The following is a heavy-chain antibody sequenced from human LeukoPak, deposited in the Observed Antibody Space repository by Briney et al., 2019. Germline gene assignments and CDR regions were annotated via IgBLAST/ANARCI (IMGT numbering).Heavy chain of an antibody. Sequence: PSETLSLTCTVSGGPIRNNSYIWGWIRQPPGKGLEWIGSIYYSGSSYYSPSLKSRVTVSVDTSNNQFSLKLSSVTAADTAVYYCARWRSHFDYWGQGTLVTVSS. CDR3: ARWRSHFDY. V-gene: IGHV4-39*01. J-gene: IGHJ4*02. CDR1: GGPIRNNSYI. CDR2: IYYSGSS. D-gene: IGHD3-3*01.